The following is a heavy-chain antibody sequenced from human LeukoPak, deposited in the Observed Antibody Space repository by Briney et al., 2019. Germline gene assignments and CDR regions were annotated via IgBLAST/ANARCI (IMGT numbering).Heavy chain of an antibody. V-gene: IGHV3-30*18. CDR1: GFTFSSYG. Sequence: PPGGSLRLSCAASGFTFSSYGMHWVRQAPGKGLEWVAVISYDGSNKYYADSVKGRFTISRDNSKNTLYLQMNSLRAEDTAVYYCAKSPETWELGPEYDAFDIWGQGTMVTVSS. CDR2: ISYDGSNK. CDR3: AKSPETWELGPEYDAFDI. D-gene: IGHD1-26*01. J-gene: IGHJ3*02.